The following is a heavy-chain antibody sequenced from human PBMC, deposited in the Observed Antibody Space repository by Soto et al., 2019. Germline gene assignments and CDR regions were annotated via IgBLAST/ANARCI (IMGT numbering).Heavy chain of an antibody. Sequence: QITLKESGPTLVKPTQNLTLTCTFSVFSLSTSGVNVGWFRQPPGKALEWLALIYWDDEKRYSPSLQNSLTVTKDTSRYQLVLTMTNMDPVDTATYYCAHRRIYCGSTTCHTNNNYFDAWGQGTLVTVSS. J-gene: IGHJ5*02. CDR3: AHRRIYCGSTTCHTNNNYFDA. V-gene: IGHV2-5*02. CDR1: VFSLSTSGVN. CDR2: IYWDDEK. D-gene: IGHD2-2*02.